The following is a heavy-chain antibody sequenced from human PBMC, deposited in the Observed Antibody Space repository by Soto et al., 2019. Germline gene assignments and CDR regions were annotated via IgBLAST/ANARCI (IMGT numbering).Heavy chain of an antibody. D-gene: IGHD4-17*01. CDR3: ASTTTVTTFYYYYGMDV. CDR1: GGTFSSYA. Sequence: ASVKVSCKASGGTFSSYAISWVRQAPGQGLEWMGGIIPIFGTANYAQKFQGRVTITADESTSTAYMELSSLRSEDTAVYYCASTTTVTTFYYYYGMDVWGQGTTVTVSS. J-gene: IGHJ6*02. V-gene: IGHV1-69*13. CDR2: IIPIFGTA.